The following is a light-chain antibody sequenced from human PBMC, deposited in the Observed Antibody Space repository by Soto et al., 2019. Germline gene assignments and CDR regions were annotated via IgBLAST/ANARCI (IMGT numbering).Light chain of an antibody. CDR3: QHYAGGSRIT. CDR1: QSVSSR. CDR2: GAS. J-gene: IGKJ5*01. Sequence: EIVMTQSPDTLNVPPGEGATLSGMASQSVSSRLAWYQQKPGQAPRLLISGASSRATGIPDRFSGSGFGTDFTLTISRLEPEDFALYYCQHYAGGSRITFGQGTRLEIK. V-gene: IGKV3-20*01.